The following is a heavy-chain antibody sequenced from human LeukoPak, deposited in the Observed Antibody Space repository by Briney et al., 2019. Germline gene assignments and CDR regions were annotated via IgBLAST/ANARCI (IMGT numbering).Heavy chain of an antibody. D-gene: IGHD4-17*01. CDR2: IWYDGSNK. J-gene: IGHJ6*02. CDR3: ARGGGSTVTPGYYYYGMDV. Sequence: PGGSLRLSCAASGFTSSSYGMHWVRQAPGKGLEWVAVIWYDGSNKYYADSVKGRFTISRDNSKNTLYLQMNSLRAEDTAVYYCARGGGSTVTPGYYYYGMDVWGQGTTVTVSS. V-gene: IGHV3-30*19. CDR1: GFTSSSYG.